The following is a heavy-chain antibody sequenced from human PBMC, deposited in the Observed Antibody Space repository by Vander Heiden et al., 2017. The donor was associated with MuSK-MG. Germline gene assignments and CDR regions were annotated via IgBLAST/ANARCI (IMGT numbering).Heavy chain of an antibody. V-gene: IGHV3-53*01. D-gene: IGHD5-12*01. J-gene: IGHJ4*02. CDR2: IYSGGST. CDR3: ARDPFGGYDVLGY. CDR1: GFTVSSNY. Sequence: EVQLVESGGGLIQPGGSLRLSCAASGFTVSSNYMSWVRQAPGKGLEWVSVIYSGGSTYYADSVKGRFTISRDNSKNTLYLQMNSLRAEDTAVYYCARDPFGGYDVLGYWGQGTLVTVSS.